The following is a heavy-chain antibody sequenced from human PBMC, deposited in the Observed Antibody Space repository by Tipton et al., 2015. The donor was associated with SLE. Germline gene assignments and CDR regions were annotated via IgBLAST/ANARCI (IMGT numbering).Heavy chain of an antibody. J-gene: IGHJ6*03. V-gene: IGHV4-61*02. D-gene: IGHD3-16*01. CDR1: GGSISSGSYY. CDR2: IYTSGST. CDR3: ARERGRGSSYYYYYMDV. Sequence: TLSLTCTVSGGSISSGSYYWSWIRQPAGKGLEWIGRIYTSGSTNYNPSLKRRVTISVDTSKNQFSLKLSSVTAADTAVYYCARERGRGSSYYYYYMDVWGKGTTVTVSS.